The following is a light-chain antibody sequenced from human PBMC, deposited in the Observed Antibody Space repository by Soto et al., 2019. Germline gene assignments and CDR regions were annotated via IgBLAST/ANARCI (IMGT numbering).Light chain of an antibody. Sequence: QSALTQPPPASGSPGQSVTISCTGSSSDVGGYNYVSWYQQHPGKAPKLMIYEVTKRPSGVPDRFSGSKSGNTASLTVSGLQSEDEADYFCIAYTGTNNYLFGTGTKLTVL. CDR2: EVT. J-gene: IGLJ1*01. V-gene: IGLV2-8*01. CDR1: SSDVGGYNY. CDR3: IAYTGTNNYL.